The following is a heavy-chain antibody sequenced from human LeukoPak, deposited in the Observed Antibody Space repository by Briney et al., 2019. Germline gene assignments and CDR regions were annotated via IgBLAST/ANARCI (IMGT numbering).Heavy chain of an antibody. Sequence: PSETLSLTCAVYGGSLSGYYWSWIRQPPGKGLEWIGEIKESEKTNYNPSLKSRVTISIDTSKNQFSLKLSSVTAAGMAVYYCAREGLRNVHNPLGYWGQGTLVTVSS. J-gene: IGHJ4*02. CDR3: AREGLRNVHNPLGY. CDR2: IKESEKT. D-gene: IGHD5-24*01. V-gene: IGHV4-34*01. CDR1: GGSLSGYY.